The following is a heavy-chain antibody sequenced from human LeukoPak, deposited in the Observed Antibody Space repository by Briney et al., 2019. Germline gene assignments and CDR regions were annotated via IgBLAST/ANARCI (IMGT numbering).Heavy chain of an antibody. J-gene: IGHJ4*02. V-gene: IGHV1-69*05. CDR2: IIPIFGTA. D-gene: IGHD3-3*01. CDR3: PRDRHGVVPYYFDY. Sequence: SVKVSCKASGGTFSSYAISWVRQAPGQGLEWMGGIIPIFGTANYAQKFQGRVTITTDESTSTAYMELRSLRSDDTAVYYCPRDRHGVVPYYFDYWGQGTLVTVSS. CDR1: GGTFSSYA.